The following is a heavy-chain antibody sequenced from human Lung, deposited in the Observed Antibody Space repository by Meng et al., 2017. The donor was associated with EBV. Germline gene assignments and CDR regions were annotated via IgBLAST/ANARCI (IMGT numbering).Heavy chain of an antibody. V-gene: IGHV3-30*18. J-gene: IGHJ5*02. CDR3: AKDLSGRFDP. D-gene: IGHD1-14*01. Sequence: EQWVGLGGGGVQPGSSVRLSGSAFGIVFRCYGFHWVRQALGKGPGWVASIPSDASHNKYYADSVKGRFTISRDNSKNTLYLQMKSLKIEDTAVYYGAKDLSGRFDPWGQGTLVTVAS. CDR2: IPSDASHNK. CDR1: GIVFRCYG.